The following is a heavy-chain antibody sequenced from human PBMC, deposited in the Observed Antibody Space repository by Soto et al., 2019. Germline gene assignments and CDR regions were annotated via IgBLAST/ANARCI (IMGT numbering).Heavy chain of an antibody. CDR2: INHGGST. Sequence: SETLSLTCAVYGGSFSGYYWSWIRQPPGKGLEWIGEINHGGSTNYNPSLKSRVTISVDTSKNQFSLKLSSVTAADTAVYYCARGRTNCSGGSCYSPFDYWGQGTLVTVSS. J-gene: IGHJ4*02. V-gene: IGHV4-34*01. CDR3: ARGRTNCSGGSCYSPFDY. CDR1: GGSFSGYY. D-gene: IGHD2-15*01.